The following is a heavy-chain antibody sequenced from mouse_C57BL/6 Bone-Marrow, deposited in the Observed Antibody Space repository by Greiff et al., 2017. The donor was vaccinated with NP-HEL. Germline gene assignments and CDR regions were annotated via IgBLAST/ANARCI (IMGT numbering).Heavy chain of an antibody. Sequence: VQLQQPGAELVKPGASVKMSCKASGYTFTSYWITWVKQRPGQGLEWIGDIYPGSGSTNYNEKFKSKATLTVDTSSSTAYMQLSSLTSEDAAVYYCARGSFFYARDYWGQGTSVTVSS. CDR1: GYTFTSYW. J-gene: IGHJ4*01. CDR3: ARGSFFYARDY. CDR2: IYPGSGST. V-gene: IGHV1-55*01.